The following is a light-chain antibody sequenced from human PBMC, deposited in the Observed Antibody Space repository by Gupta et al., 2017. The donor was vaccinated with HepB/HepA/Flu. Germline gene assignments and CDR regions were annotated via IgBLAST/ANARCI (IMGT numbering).Light chain of an antibody. Sequence: SYALTQPPSVSVSPAQTARITCSGDALPKQYAYWYQQKPGQAPVLVIYKDIERPSGIPERFSGSSSGTTVTLTISGVQAEDEADYYCQSADSSGTHVIFGGGTKLTVL. J-gene: IGLJ2*01. CDR3: QSADSSGTHVI. CDR2: KDI. V-gene: IGLV3-25*03. CDR1: ALPKQY.